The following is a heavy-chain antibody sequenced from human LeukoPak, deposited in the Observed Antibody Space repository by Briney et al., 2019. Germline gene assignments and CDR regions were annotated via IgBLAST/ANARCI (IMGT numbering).Heavy chain of an antibody. J-gene: IGHJ6*03. CDR2: IKQDGSEK. Sequence: PGGSLRLSCAASGFTFSSYGMSWVRQAPGKGLEWVANIKQDGSEKYYADSVKGRFTISRDKAKNSLYLQMNSLRAEDTAVYYCARESTVTTWTYYYYYYMDVWGKGPTVTVSS. CDR1: GFTFSSYG. D-gene: IGHD4-17*01. V-gene: IGHV3-7*01. CDR3: ARESTVTTWTYYYYYYMDV.